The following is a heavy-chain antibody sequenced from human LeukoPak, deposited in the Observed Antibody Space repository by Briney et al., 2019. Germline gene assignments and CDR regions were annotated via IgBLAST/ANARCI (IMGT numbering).Heavy chain of an antibody. CDR2: ISWNSGSI. V-gene: IGHV3-9*01. CDR1: GFTFDDYA. Sequence: GRSLRLSCAASGFTFDDYAMHWVRQAPGKGLEWVSGISWNSGSIGYADSVKGRFTISRDNAKNSLYLQMNSLKAEDTALYYCAKDVVAYYGMDVWGQGTTVTVSS. CDR3: AKDVVAYYGMDV. D-gene: IGHD2-15*01. J-gene: IGHJ6*02.